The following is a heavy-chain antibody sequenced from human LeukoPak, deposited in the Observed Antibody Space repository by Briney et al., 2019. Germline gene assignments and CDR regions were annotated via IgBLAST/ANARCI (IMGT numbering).Heavy chain of an antibody. CDR2: ISGSGGST. CDR3: AKDFSRSYCYYYYGMDV. D-gene: IGHD3-3*02. J-gene: IGHJ6*02. CDR1: GFTFSSYA. Sequence: PGGSLRLSCAASGFTFSSYAMSWVRQAPGKGLEWVSAISGSGGSTYYADSVKGRFTISRDNSKNTLYLQMNSLRAEDTAVYYCAKDFSRSYCYYYYGMDVWGQGTTVTVSS. V-gene: IGHV3-23*01.